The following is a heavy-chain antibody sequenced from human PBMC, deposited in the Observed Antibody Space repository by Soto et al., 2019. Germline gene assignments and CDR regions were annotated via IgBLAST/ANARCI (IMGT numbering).Heavy chain of an antibody. J-gene: IGHJ4*02. CDR3: ARLGSGLDY. CDR2: ISSNGDST. Sequence: EVQLVESGGGLVQPGGSLRLSCAASGFIFSSYAMHWVRQAPGKGLEYVSAISSNGDSTFYANSVKGRFTISRGNSKNTLDLQMGSLRVEDMAVYYCARLGSGLDYWGQGTLVTVSS. D-gene: IGHD3-10*01. CDR1: GFIFSSYA. V-gene: IGHV3-64*01.